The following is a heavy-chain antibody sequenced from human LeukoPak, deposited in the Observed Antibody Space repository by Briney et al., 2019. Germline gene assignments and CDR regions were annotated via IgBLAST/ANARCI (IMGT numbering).Heavy chain of an antibody. CDR3: ARETKWTRAFDI. Sequence: GASVKVSCKASGYTFTGYYMHWVRQAPGQGLEWMGWINPNSGDTNYAQKFQGRVTMTRDTSISTAYMELSRLRSDDTAVYYCARETKWTRAFDIWGQGTMVTVSS. D-gene: IGHD2-8*01. V-gene: IGHV1-2*02. J-gene: IGHJ3*02. CDR2: INPNSGDT. CDR1: GYTFTGYY.